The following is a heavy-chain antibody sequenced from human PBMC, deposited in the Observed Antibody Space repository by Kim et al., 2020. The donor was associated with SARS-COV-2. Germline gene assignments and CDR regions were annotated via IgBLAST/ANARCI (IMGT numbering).Heavy chain of an antibody. CDR3: AKGSGAMVRGVNNGY. Sequence: WGSLRLSCAASGFTFSSYAMSWVRQAPGKGLEWVSAISGSGGSTYYADSVKGRFTISRDNSKNTLYLQMNSLCAEDTAVYYCAKGSGAMVRGVNNGYWGQGTLVTVSS. CDR1: GFTFSSYA. D-gene: IGHD3-10*01. CDR2: ISGSGGST. V-gene: IGHV3-23*01. J-gene: IGHJ4*02.